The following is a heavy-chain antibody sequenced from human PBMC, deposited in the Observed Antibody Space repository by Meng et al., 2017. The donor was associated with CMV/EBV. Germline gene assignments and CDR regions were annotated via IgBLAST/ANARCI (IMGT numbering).Heavy chain of an antibody. CDR2: ISSSSSYI. CDR1: GFTFSCYS. D-gene: IGHD5-24*01. V-gene: IGHV3-21*01. J-gene: IGHJ4*02. Sequence: LSCAASGFTFSCYSMTWVRQAPGQGLEWVSSISSSSSYIYYADSVKGRFTISRDNAKNSLYLQMNSLRAEDTAVYYCARDRERPYDYWGQGTLVTVSS. CDR3: ARDRERPYDY.